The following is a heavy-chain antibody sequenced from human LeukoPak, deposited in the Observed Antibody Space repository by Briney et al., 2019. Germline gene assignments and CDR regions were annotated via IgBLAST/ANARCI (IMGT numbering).Heavy chain of an antibody. CDR3: ARPERNPLSPDFDY. V-gene: IGHV1-69*04. J-gene: IGHJ4*02. Sequence: GSSVKVSFKASVGTFSSYAISWVRQAPGQGLEWMGRFIVILGIANYAQKFQGRVTITADKSTSRAYMELSRMRSEATAVYYFARPERNPLSPDFDYWGQGTLVTVSS. CDR2: FIVILGIA. D-gene: IGHD1-14*01. CDR1: VGTFSSYA.